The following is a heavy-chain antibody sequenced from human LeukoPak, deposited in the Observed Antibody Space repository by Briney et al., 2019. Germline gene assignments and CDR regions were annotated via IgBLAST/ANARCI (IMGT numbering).Heavy chain of an antibody. CDR1: GFTFSSYA. V-gene: IGHV3-23*01. J-gene: IGHJ4*02. Sequence: GGSLRLSCAASGFTFSSYAMCWVRQAPGKGLEWVSAISGSGGSTYYADSVKGRFTISRDNSKNTLYLQMNSLRAEDTAVYYCAKEPLYQLLDSSSWYGWSTGFDYWGQGTLVTVSS. CDR3: AKEPLYQLLDSSSWYGWSTGFDY. D-gene: IGHD6-13*01. CDR2: ISGSGGST.